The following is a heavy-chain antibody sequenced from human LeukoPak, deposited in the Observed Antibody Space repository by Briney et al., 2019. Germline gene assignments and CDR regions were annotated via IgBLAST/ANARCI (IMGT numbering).Heavy chain of an antibody. CDR2: IYTSGST. V-gene: IGHV4-4*07. CDR3: ARMDWNYYYYYMDV. Sequence: SETLSLTCTVSGGSISSYYWSWLRQPAGKGLEWIGRIYTSGSTNYNPSLKSRVTMSVDTSKNQFSLKLSSVTAADTAVYYCARMDWNYYYYYMDVWGKGTTVTVSS. J-gene: IGHJ6*03. D-gene: IGHD3/OR15-3a*01. CDR1: GGSISSYY.